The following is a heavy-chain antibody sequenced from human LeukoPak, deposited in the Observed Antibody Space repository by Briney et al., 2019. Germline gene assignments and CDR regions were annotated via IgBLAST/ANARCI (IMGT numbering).Heavy chain of an antibody. CDR1: GGSISSYY. Sequence: SETLSLTCTVSGGSISSYYWSWIRQPAGKGLEWIGRIYTSGSTNYNPSLKSRVTMSVDTSKNQFSLKLSSVTAADTAVYYCARDGSKDIVVVVAAIHFDLWGRGTLVTVSS. D-gene: IGHD2-15*01. V-gene: IGHV4-4*07. J-gene: IGHJ2*01. CDR2: IYTSGST. CDR3: ARDGSKDIVVVVAAIHFDL.